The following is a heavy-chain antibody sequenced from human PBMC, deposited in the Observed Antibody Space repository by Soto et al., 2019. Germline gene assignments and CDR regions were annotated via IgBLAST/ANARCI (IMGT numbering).Heavy chain of an antibody. J-gene: IGHJ3*01. Sequence: LRLSCAAFGFTISGKKYVAWVRQAPGKGLEWVSALYDLDGSFYAASVKGRFTTSSDSSKTTVYLQMNDLRPDDTAVYYCATWHEREHAYDVWGQGTMVTVSS. CDR1: GFTISGKKY. V-gene: IGHV3-53*01. CDR3: ATWHEREHAYDV. CDR2: LYDLDGS. D-gene: IGHD1-1*01.